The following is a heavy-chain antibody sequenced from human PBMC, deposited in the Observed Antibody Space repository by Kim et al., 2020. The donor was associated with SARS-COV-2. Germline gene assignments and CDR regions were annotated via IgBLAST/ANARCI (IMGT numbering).Heavy chain of an antibody. V-gene: IGHV4-61*01. D-gene: IGHD3-3*01. CDR3: ARWNFGDGYNFDL. CDR1: GGSVSSGSYY. CDR2: IYYSGST. Sequence: SETLSLTCTVSGGSVSSGSYYWSWIRQPPGKGLEWIGYIYYSGSTNYNPSLKSRVTISVDTSKNQFSLKLSSVTAADTAVYYCARWNFGDGYNFDLWGRGTLVTVSS. J-gene: IGHJ2*01.